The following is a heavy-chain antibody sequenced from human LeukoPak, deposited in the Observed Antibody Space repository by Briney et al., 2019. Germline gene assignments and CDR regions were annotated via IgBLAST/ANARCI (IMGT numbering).Heavy chain of an antibody. CDR1: GGSISSSSYY. D-gene: IGHD3-22*01. CDR2: IYYSGST. J-gene: IGHJ4*02. Sequence: SETLSLTCTVSGGSISSSSYYWGWIRQPPGKGLERIGSIYYSGSTYYNPSLKSRVTISVDTSKNQFSLKLSSVTAADTAVYYSAGELITMIEQNDYWGQGTLVTVSS. CDR3: AGELITMIEQNDY. V-gene: IGHV4-39*07.